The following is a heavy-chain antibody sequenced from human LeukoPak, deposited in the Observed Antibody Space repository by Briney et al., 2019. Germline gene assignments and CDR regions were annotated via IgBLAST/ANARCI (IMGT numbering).Heavy chain of an antibody. CDR3: ARASLNYYYYMDV. D-gene: IGHD3-9*01. V-gene: IGHV3-74*01. J-gene: IGHJ6*03. CDR1: GFTFSSYW. CDR2: INSEGSST. Sequence: GGSLRLSCAASGFTFSSYWMHWVRQAPGKGLVWVSRINSEGSSTSYADSVKGRFTISRDNAKNTLYLQMNSLRAEDTAVYYCARASLNYYYYMDVWGKGTTVTVSS.